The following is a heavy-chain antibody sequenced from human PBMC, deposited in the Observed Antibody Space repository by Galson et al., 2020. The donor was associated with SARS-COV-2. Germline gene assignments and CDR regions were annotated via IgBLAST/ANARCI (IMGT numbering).Heavy chain of an antibody. CDR2: IYVGDSDT. V-gene: IGHV5-51*01. D-gene: IGHD3-10*01. Sequence: HGESLKISCKNSGDSFPNYWIAWVRQMSGKGLEWVGIIYVGDSDTNYSPSLQGQVTISADKSTNTAYLQWSSLKASDTAIYYCARLGSADYYMDVWGEGTTVTVSS. J-gene: IGHJ6*03. CDR1: GDSFPNYW. CDR3: ARLGSADYYMDV.